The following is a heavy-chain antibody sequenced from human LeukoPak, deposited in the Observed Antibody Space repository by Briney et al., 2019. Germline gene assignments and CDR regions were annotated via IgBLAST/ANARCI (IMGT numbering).Heavy chain of an antibody. CDR2: IYFSGTT. CDR3: ARSYDNRGYFYYGMDV. CDR1: GGSISGYY. Sequence: PSETLSLTCTVSGGSISGYYWSWIRQPPGKGPDFIGYIYFSGTTDYNPSLRSRATISLDTSKNQFSLRLTSVTAADTAVYYCARSYDNRGYFYYGMDVWGQGTTVTVSS. D-gene: IGHD2-15*01. V-gene: IGHV4-59*08. J-gene: IGHJ6*02.